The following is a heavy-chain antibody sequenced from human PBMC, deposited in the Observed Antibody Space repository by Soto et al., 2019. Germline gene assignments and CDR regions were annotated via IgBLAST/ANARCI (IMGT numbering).Heavy chain of an antibody. D-gene: IGHD3-16*02. Sequence: QVQLVQSGAEVKKPGASVKVSCKASGYTFTNYAIHWVRQAPGQRLEWMGWINAGNRNTEYSQKFQGRIIMTRDTSPNTAYMELSSRTSEDTAVYYCARGYDYVWGSYRSDAFDIWGQGTMVTVSS. CDR2: INAGNRNT. CDR3: ARGYDYVWGSYRSDAFDI. CDR1: GYTFTNYA. V-gene: IGHV1-3*01. J-gene: IGHJ3*02.